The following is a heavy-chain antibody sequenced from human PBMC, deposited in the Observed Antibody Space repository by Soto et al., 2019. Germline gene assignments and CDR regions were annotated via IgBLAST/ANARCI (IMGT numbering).Heavy chain of an antibody. CDR2: IYYSGST. V-gene: IGHV4-61*01. CDR3: ARDHVAVAGFDY. CDR1: GGSVSSGSYY. Sequence: PSETLSLTCTVSGGSVSSGSYYWSWIRQPPGKGLEWIGYIYYSGSTNYNPSLKSRVTISVDTSKNQFSLKLSSVTAADTAVYYCARDHVAVAGFDYWGQGTLVTVSS. D-gene: IGHD6-19*01. J-gene: IGHJ4*02.